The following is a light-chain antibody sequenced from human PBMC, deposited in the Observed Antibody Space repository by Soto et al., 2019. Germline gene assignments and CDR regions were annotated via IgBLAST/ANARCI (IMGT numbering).Light chain of an antibody. Sequence: EIVMTQSPATLSVSPGERATLPCRASQSVSSNLAWYQQKPGQAPRLLIYGASTRATGIPARFSGSGSGTEFTLTISSRQSEDFAVYYCQQYNYWPPLYTFGQGTKLEIK. CDR2: GAS. CDR1: QSVSSN. CDR3: QQYNYWPPLYT. V-gene: IGKV3-15*01. J-gene: IGKJ2*01.